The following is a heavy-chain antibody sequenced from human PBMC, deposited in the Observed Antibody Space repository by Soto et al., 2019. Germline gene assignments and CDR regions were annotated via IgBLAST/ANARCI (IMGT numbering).Heavy chain of an antibody. CDR2: IKQDGSEI. CDR1: GFTFSSYW. J-gene: IGHJ4*02. Sequence: EVQLVESGGGLVRSGGSLRLSCAASGFTFSSYWMSWVRQGPGKGPEWVANIKQDGSEIYYVDSVKGRFTISRDNAKSSLYSQMTSLRAEDTAVYHCAKSISAIPGDSWGQGTLVTVSS. CDR3: AKSISAIPGDS. D-gene: IGHD2-2*01. V-gene: IGHV3-7*05.